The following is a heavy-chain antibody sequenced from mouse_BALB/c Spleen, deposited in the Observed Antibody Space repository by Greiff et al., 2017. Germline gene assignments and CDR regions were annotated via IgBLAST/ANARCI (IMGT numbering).Heavy chain of an antibody. CDR1: GYTFTNYW. V-gene: IGHV1-63*02. J-gene: IGHJ1*01. D-gene: IGHD1-1*01. Sequence: QVQLQQSGAELVRPGTSVKMSCKAAGYTFTNYWIGWVKQRPGHGLEWIGDIYPGGGYTNYNEKFKGQATLTAYTSTSTAYMQLSSLTSEDSAIYYCAREFITTVVATPYWYFDVWGAGTTVTVSA. CDR2: IYPGGGYT. CDR3: AREFITTVVATPYWYFDV.